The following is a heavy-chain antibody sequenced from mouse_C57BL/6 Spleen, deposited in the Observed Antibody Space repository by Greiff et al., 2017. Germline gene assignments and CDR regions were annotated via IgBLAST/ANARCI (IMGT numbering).Heavy chain of an antibody. D-gene: IGHD2-4*01. Sequence: EVQRVESGGGLVKPGGSLKLSCAASGFTFSDYGMHWVRQAPEKGLEWVAYISSGSSTIYYADTVKGRFTISRDNAKNTLFLQMTSLRSEDTAMYYCARGDYYDYDGFAYWGQGTLVTVSA. CDR2: ISSGSSTI. CDR1: GFTFSDYG. CDR3: ARGDYYDYDGFAY. J-gene: IGHJ3*01. V-gene: IGHV5-17*01.